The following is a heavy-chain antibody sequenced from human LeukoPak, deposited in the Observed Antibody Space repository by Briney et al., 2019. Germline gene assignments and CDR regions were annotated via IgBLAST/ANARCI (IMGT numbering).Heavy chain of an antibody. CDR2: IHYGGTT. CDR1: GGSISRSSYW. D-gene: IGHD1-7*01. CDR3: ASRAMGTKSIDY. Sequence: SETLPLTCTVSGGSISRSSYWWDWIRQPPGMGLEWIGSIHYGGTTYYNPSLKSRVTISVGTSKMQFSLKLNSVTAADTAVYYCASRAMGTKSIDYWGQGTLVTVSS. V-gene: IGHV4-39*01. J-gene: IGHJ4*02.